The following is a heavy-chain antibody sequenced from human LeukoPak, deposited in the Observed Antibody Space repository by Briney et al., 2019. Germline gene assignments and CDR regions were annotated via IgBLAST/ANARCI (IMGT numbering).Heavy chain of an antibody. CDR1: GGSISSYY. V-gene: IGHV4-4*07. CDR3: ARHPPYYYDSSGYYSSGDY. D-gene: IGHD3-22*01. Sequence: SETLSLTCTVSGGSISSYYWSWIRQPAGKGLEWIGRIYTSGSTNYNPSLKSRVTISVDTSKNQFSLKLSSVTAADTAVYYCARHPPYYYDSSGYYSSGDYWGQGTLVTVSS. CDR2: IYTSGST. J-gene: IGHJ4*02.